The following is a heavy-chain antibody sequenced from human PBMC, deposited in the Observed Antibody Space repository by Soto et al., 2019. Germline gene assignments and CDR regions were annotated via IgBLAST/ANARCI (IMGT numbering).Heavy chain of an antibody. CDR3: ARDDEGGSECDLGY. Sequence: QVQLVESGGGVVQPGRSLTLSCAASGFTFSSSVMHWVRQTPDKGLEWVAFISRDGSKAYYADSVKGRFTISRDNSKNTLYLEMNNLRVEDTAVYYCARDDEGGSECDLGYWGQGNLVTVSS. V-gene: IGHV3-30-3*01. CDR2: ISRDGSKA. CDR1: GFTFSSSV. D-gene: IGHD1-26*01. J-gene: IGHJ4*02.